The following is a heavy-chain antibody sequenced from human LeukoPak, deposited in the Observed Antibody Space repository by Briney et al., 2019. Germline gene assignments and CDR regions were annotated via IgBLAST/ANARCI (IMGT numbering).Heavy chain of an antibody. CDR2: ISHSGTT. CDR3: ARGLVWRFLLDSRRDSFDI. Sequence: PSETLSLTCAVSGGSFSDYQWNWIRQSPGKGLEWLGEISHSGTTTYNPSLKSRVTISVDTSKNQSSLKLRSVTAADTAVYYCARGLVWRFLLDSRRDSFDIWGQGTTITVSS. CDR1: GGSFSDYQ. D-gene: IGHD3-16*01. J-gene: IGHJ3*02. V-gene: IGHV4-34*01.